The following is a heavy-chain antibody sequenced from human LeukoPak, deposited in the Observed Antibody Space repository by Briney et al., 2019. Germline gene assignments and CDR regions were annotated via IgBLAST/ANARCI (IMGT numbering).Heavy chain of an antibody. CDR3: ARETTVPPYYFDY. J-gene: IGHJ4*02. V-gene: IGHV1-8*01. CDR1: GYTFPTYD. Sequence: ASVQGSCHASGYTFPTYDIIWVRPATGQGLGWMGWMNPNSGKTGYAQKFQGRVTMTRDTSISTAYMELSSLRSEDTAVYFCARETTVPPYYFDYWGLGTPVIVSS. D-gene: IGHD1-14*01. CDR2: MNPNSGKT.